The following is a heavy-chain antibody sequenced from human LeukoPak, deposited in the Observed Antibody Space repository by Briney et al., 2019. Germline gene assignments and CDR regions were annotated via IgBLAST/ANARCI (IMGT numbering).Heavy chain of an antibody. D-gene: IGHD6-19*01. J-gene: IGHJ5*02. V-gene: IGHV4-59*01. CDR2: IYYSGST. CDR1: GGSISSYY. CDR3: ARDAGSSGWFGWFDT. Sequence: SETLSLTCTVSGGSISSYYWSWIRQPPGKGLEWIGYIYYSGSTNYNPSLKSRVTISVETSKNQFSLKLSSVTAADTAVYYCARDAGSSGWFGWFDTWGQGTLVTVSS.